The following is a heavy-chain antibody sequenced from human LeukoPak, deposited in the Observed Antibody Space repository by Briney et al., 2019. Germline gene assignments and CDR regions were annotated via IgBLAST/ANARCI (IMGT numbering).Heavy chain of an antibody. V-gene: IGHV3-23*01. D-gene: IGHD5-18*01. CDR3: AKGSRLYSSDY. CDR2: ISGSGGST. J-gene: IGHJ4*02. CDR1: GFTFSSYG. Sequence: GRSLRLSCAASGFTFSSYGMHWVRQAPGKGLEWVSAISGSGGSTYYADSVKGRFTISRDNSKNTLYLQMNSLRAEDTAVYYCAKGSRLYSSDYWGQGTLVTVSS.